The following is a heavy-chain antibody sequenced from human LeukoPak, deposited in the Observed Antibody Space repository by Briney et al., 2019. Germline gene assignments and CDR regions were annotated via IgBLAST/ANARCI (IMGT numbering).Heavy chain of an antibody. Sequence: GGSLRLSCAASGFMFNVYDMHWVRQAPGKGLEWVAVIRYDGSDINYADSVKGRFTISRDNSKNTLYLEMNSLRVEDTAVYFCAGSWNIHFDYWGQGTLVTVSS. J-gene: IGHJ4*02. CDR1: GFMFNVYD. D-gene: IGHD1/OR15-1a*01. CDR2: IRYDGSDI. V-gene: IGHV3-30*02. CDR3: AGSWNIHFDY.